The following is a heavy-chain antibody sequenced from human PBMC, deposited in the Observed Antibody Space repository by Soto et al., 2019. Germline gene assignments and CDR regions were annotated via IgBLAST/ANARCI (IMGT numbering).Heavy chain of an antibody. CDR1: GCSFTSYW. J-gene: IGHJ6*02. Sequence: GESLKISCKGSGCSFTSYWISWVRQMPGKGLEWMGRIDPSDSYTNYSPSFQGHVTISADKSISTAYLQWSSLKASDTAMYYCASRYCSSTSCSLSYGMDVWGQGTTVTVSS. CDR2: IDPSDSYT. D-gene: IGHD2-2*01. V-gene: IGHV5-10-1*01. CDR3: ASRYCSSTSCSLSYGMDV.